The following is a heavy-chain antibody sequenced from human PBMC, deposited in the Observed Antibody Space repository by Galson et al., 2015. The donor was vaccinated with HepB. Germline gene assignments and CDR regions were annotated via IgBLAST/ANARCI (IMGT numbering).Heavy chain of an antibody. CDR3: ARGLDIAEYNWFDP. D-gene: IGHD6-13*01. J-gene: IGHJ5*02. V-gene: IGHV1-18*01. CDR2: IGAYTGKT. CDR1: GFTFTTYG. Sequence: SVKVSCKASGFTFTTYGITWVRQAPGQGLEWMGWIGAYTGKTNYAQKFQGRVLMTTDTSTRTAYVELRSLRPDDTAVYYCARGLDIAEYNWFDPWGQGTLVSVSS.